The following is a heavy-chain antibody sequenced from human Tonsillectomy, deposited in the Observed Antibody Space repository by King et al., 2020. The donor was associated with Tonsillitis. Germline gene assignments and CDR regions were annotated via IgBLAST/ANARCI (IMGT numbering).Heavy chain of an antibody. CDR3: ARWRSYYGTYFDY. CDR2: IYYNGRA. Sequence: QLQESGPGLGRPSETLSLTCTVSGGSISSYYWNWIRQPPGKGLEWIGYIYYNGRANYNPSLKSRVTISVDTSNSQFSLRLGSVTAADTAVYYCARWRSYYGTYFDYWGQGTLVTVSS. J-gene: IGHJ4*02. D-gene: IGHD2-2*01. V-gene: IGHV4-59*08. CDR1: GGSISSYY.